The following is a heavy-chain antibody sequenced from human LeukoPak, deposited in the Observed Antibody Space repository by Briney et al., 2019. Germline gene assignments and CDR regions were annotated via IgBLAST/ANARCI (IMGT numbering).Heavy chain of an antibody. V-gene: IGHV5-51*01. CDR1: GYSFTSYW. J-gene: IGHJ5*02. CDR3: ARTRYCSSTSCYSSSFDP. CDR2: IYPGDSDT. D-gene: IGHD2-2*01. Sequence: GESLKISCKGSGYSFTSYWIGWVRQMPGKGLEWMGIIYPGDSDTRYSPSFQGQVTISADKSISTAYLQWSSLKASDTAMYYCARTRYCSSTSCYSSSFDPWGQGTLVTVSS.